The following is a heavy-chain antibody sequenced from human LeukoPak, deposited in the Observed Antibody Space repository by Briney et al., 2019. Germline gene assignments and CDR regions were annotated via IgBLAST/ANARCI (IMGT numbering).Heavy chain of an antibody. D-gene: IGHD3-10*01. V-gene: IGHV3-23*01. CDR1: GFTFRNHG. Sequence: GGSLRLSCAASGFTFRNHGMDWVRQAPGKGLEWVSGISPSGDITYYADSVKGRFTISRDNSENTLYLEVISLTAEDTAVYYCAKDDAWLRFGEWSQGTLVTVSS. CDR3: AKDDAWLRFGE. J-gene: IGHJ4*02. CDR2: ISPSGDIT.